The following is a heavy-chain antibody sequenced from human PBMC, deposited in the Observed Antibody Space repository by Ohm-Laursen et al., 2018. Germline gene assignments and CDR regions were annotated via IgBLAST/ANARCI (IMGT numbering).Heavy chain of an antibody. CDR2: ISSSSSYI. V-gene: IGHV3-11*06. J-gene: IGHJ4*02. CDR1: GFTFSDYY. CDR3: ARERYQAYYDSSGYYPLDY. Sequence: SLRLSCTASGFTFSDYYMSWIRQAPGKGLEWVSSISSSSSYIYYADSVKGRFTISRDNAKNSLYLQMNSLRAEDTAVYYCARERYQAYYDSSGYYPLDYWGQGTLVTVSS. D-gene: IGHD3-22*01.